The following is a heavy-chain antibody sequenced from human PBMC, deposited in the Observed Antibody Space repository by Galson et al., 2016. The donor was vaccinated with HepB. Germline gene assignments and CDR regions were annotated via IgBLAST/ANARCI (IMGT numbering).Heavy chain of an antibody. CDR2: ISGSGGCT. Sequence: SLRLSCAASGLTFSIYDMTWVRQAPGKGLEWVSYISGSGGCTIYADSVKGRFTISRDNPKNTLFLQMNSLRADATAVYYCAKVPYYGMDVWGQGTTVTVSS. CDR1: GLTFSIYD. J-gene: IGHJ6*02. CDR3: AKVPYYGMDV. V-gene: IGHV3-23*01.